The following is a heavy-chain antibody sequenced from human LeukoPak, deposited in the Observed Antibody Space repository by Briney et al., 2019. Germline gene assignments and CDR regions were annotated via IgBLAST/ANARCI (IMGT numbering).Heavy chain of an antibody. D-gene: IGHD6-19*01. Sequence: GKSLKISCQGSGYSFTSYWIGWVRQMPGKGLEWTGIIYPGDSDTRDSPSFQGQVTTSADKSISTAYLQWSSLKASDTAMYYCARQGSGWPFDYWGQGTLVTVSS. V-gene: IGHV5-51*01. CDR2: IYPGDSDT. CDR3: ARQGSGWPFDY. J-gene: IGHJ4*02. CDR1: GYSFTSYW.